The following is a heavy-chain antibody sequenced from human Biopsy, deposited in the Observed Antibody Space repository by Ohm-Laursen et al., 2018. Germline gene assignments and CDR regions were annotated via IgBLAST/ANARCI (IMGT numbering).Heavy chain of an antibody. J-gene: IGHJ3*02. D-gene: IGHD3-22*01. V-gene: IGHV3-11*01. CDR3: ARGNYYYDSSGLESYDAFDI. CDR1: GFTFSDYN. Sequence: SLRLSCSASGFTFSDYNMSWIRQAPGKGLEWVSYISSSGSTIYYADSVKGRFTISRDNAKNSLYLQMNSLRAEDTAVYYCARGNYYYDSSGLESYDAFDIWGQGTMVTVSS. CDR2: ISSSGSTI.